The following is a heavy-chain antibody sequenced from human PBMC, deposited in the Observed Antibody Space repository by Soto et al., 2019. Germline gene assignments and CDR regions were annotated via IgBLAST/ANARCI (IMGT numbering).Heavy chain of an antibody. CDR2: IYYSGST. J-gene: IGHJ4*02. V-gene: IGHV4-39*01. D-gene: IGHD2-21*02. Sequence: SETLSLTCTVTGDSINNRSYYWGWIRQPPGKGLEWIGSIYYSGSTYNNPSLKSRVSMSVDTSKNQFSLKLRSVTAADTALYYCARQRTSVVTQAYFDSWGQGSLVTVSS. CDR3: ARQRTSVVTQAYFDS. CDR1: GDSINNRSYY.